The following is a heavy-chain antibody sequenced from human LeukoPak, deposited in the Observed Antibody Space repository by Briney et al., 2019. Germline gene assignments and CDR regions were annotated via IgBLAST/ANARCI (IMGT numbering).Heavy chain of an antibody. CDR1: GGSISSYY. CDR2: IYYSGST. D-gene: IGHD3-22*01. CDR3: ARTKVLPDYYDNSGGFDY. V-gene: IGHV4-59*01. Sequence: SETLSLTCTVSGGSISSYYWNWIRQPPGKGLEWNGYIYYSGSTNYNPSLKSRVTISVDTSKNQFSLKLSSVTAADTAVYYCARTKVLPDYYDNSGGFDYWGQGTLVTVSS. J-gene: IGHJ4*02.